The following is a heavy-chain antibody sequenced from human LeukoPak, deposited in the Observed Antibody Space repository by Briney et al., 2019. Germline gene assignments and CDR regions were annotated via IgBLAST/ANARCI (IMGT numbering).Heavy chain of an antibody. V-gene: IGHV3-11*01. J-gene: IGHJ3*02. CDR3: ARSGYGYGDAFDI. D-gene: IGHD5-18*01. Sequence: GGSLRLSCAASEFTLSDSYMNWIRRAPGKGLEWISYITTSGSAKHYADSVKGRFTISRDNAKNSLYLQMNSLRADDTAVYYCARSGYGYGDAFDIWGQGTMVTVSS. CDR2: ITTSGSAK. CDR1: EFTLSDSY.